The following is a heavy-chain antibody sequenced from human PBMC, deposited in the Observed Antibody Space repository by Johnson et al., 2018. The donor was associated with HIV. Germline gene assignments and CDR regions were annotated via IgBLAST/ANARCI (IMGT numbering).Heavy chain of an antibody. CDR3: AKEGSGYFHAFDI. V-gene: IGHV3-11*04. Sequence: QVQPVESGGGLVKPGGSLRLSCAASGFTFSDYYMSWIRQAPGTGLEWVSYISSSGSTIYYADSVKGRFTISRDNSRNTLYLQMNSLRAEDTAVYYCAKEGSGYFHAFDIWGQGTMVTVSS. D-gene: IGHD3-22*01. CDR2: ISSSGSTI. J-gene: IGHJ3*02. CDR1: GFTFSDYY.